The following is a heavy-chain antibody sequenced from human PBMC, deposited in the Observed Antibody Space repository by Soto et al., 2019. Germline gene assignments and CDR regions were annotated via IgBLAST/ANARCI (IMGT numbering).Heavy chain of an antibody. CDR1: GYTCTSYA. CDR3: AFGTAMADYYYGMYV. D-gene: IGHD5-18*01. J-gene: IGHJ6*02. V-gene: IGHV1-3*01. CDR2: INAGNGNT. Sequence: QVQLVQSGAEVKKPGASVKVSCKASGYTCTSYAMHWVRQAPVQRLEWMGWINAGNGNTKYSQKFQGRGSITRDTSAITAYMELSSMRSEDTAVDYCAFGTAMADYYYGMYVWGQGTTVTVSS.